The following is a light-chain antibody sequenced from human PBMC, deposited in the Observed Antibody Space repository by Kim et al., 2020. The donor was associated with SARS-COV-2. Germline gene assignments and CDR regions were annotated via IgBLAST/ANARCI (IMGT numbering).Light chain of an antibody. V-gene: IGLV2-8*01. CDR3: LSYAGIKNYV. CDR1: SSDVGGYKY. CDR2: EVS. J-gene: IGLJ1*01. Sequence: QSALTQPPSASGSPGQSVTISCTGTSSDVGGYKYVSWYQHHPGKAPKLMIYEVSKRPSGVPDRFSGSKSGNTASLTVSALQAEDEADYYCLSYAGIKNYVFGTGTKVTVL.